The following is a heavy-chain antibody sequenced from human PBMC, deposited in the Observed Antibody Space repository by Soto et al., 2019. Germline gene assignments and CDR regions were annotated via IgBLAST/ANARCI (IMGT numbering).Heavy chain of an antibody. CDR1: GYTFTGYY. Sequence: ASVKVSCKASGYTFTGYYMHWVRQAPGQGLEWMGWINPNSGGTNYAQKFQGRVTMTRDTSISTAYMELSRLRSDDTAVYYCARDPGSSSFPGHHYYYYGMDVWGQGTKVTVYS. CDR3: ARDPGSSSFPGHHYYYYGMDV. V-gene: IGHV1-2*02. D-gene: IGHD6-6*01. CDR2: INPNSGGT. J-gene: IGHJ6*02.